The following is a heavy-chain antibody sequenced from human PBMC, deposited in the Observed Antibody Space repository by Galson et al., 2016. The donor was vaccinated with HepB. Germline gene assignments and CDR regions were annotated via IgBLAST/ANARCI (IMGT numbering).Heavy chain of an antibody. D-gene: IGHD3-10*01. Sequence: SLRLSCATSGFNFSAYPMAWVRQAPGKGLEWVSSITRGGVKKSYGDSVKGRFSISRDRAKTSLSLQMHSLRADDTGVYYWARVFLSFGSGSSFDSWGQGILVTVSS. CDR3: ARVFLSFGSGSSFDS. CDR2: ITRGGVKK. CDR1: GFNFSAYP. V-gene: IGHV3-21*01. J-gene: IGHJ4*02.